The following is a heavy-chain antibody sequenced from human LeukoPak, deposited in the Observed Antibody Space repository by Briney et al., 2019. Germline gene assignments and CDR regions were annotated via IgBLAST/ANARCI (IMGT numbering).Heavy chain of an antibody. CDR3: ARDHKGGSSGYDY. CDR1: GFTFSSYS. CDR2: ISSSSSYI. V-gene: IGHV3-21*01. D-gene: IGHD6-19*01. J-gene: IGHJ4*02. Sequence: PGGSLRLSCAASGFTFSSYSMNWVRQAPGKGLEWVSSISSSSSYIYYADSVKGRFTISRDNAKNSLYLQMNSLRAEDTAVYYCARDHKGGSSGYDYWGQGTLVTVSS.